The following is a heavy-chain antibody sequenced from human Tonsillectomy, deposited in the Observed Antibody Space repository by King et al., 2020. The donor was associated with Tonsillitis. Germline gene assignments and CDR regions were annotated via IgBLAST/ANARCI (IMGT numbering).Heavy chain of an antibody. CDR1: GYTFTSHG. CDR2: TSTYNGNT. D-gene: IGHD6-19*01. Sequence: QVQLVESGAEVKKPGASVNVSCTASGYTFTSHGISWVRQAPGQGLEWMGWTSTYNGNTNYAQKLQGRVTMTTDTSTSTAYMELRSLRSDDTAVYYCARVSVGELPVIAVAGGAFDIWGQGTMVTVSS. V-gene: IGHV1-18*04. CDR3: ARVSVGELPVIAVAGGAFDI. J-gene: IGHJ3*02.